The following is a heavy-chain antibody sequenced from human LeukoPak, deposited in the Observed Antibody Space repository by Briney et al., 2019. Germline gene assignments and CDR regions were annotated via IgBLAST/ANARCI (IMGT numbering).Heavy chain of an antibody. D-gene: IGHD3-10*01. Sequence: GGSLRLSCAASGFTFSTYSMNWVRQAPGKGLEWVSCISSTSSTIYYADSVKGRFTISRDNAKDSLYLQMNSLRAEDTAVYYCAGVVRGVTVRDYWGQGTLVTVSS. J-gene: IGHJ4*02. V-gene: IGHV3-48*01. CDR3: AGVVRGVTVRDY. CDR1: GFTFSTYS. CDR2: ISSTSSTI.